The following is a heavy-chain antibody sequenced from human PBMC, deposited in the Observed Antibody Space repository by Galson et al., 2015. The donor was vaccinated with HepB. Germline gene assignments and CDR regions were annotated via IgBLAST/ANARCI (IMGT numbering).Heavy chain of an antibody. Sequence: SVKVSCKASGYTFTSYYIHWVRQAPGQGLEWMGVVDPINNNIVFTEKFQGRVTMTSDTSTSTVYMELSGLRSEDTAVYFCAREGRTSISSQTFYYFHYYDGFDIWGQGTMITVSS. D-gene: IGHD6-6*01. CDR3: AREGRTSISSQTFYYFHYYDGFDI. CDR2: VDPINNNI. J-gene: IGHJ3*02. CDR1: GYTFTSYY. V-gene: IGHV1-46*01.